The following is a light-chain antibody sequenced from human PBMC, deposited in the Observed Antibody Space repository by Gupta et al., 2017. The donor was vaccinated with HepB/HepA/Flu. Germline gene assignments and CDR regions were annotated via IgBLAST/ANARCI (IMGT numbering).Light chain of an antibody. V-gene: IGLV1-44*01. CDR1: SFNIGSNT. CDR3: AAWDDSLDGAV. Sequence: QSVLTQPPSASGTPGQRVTISCSGSSFNIGSNTVHWYQPLPGTAPKIVIYNNDQRPSGVPDRFSGSKSGSSASLAISGLQSDDESYYHCAAWDDSLDGAVFGGGTKVTVL. CDR2: NND. J-gene: IGLJ2*01.